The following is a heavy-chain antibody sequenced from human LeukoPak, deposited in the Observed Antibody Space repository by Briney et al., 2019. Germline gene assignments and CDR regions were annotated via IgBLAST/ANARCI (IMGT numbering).Heavy chain of an antibody. D-gene: IGHD1-1*01. CDR1: GFSFSSSG. CDR2: TRFDDSYK. CDR3: AKSSAGITWFDP. Sequence: GRSLRLSCAASGFSFSSSGMHWVRQAPGKGPEWVAFTRFDDSYKAYGDSVKGRFTISRDNSKNTLYLQMDSLRSDDTAVYYCAKSSAGITWFDPWGQGTLVTVSS. V-gene: IGHV3-30*02. J-gene: IGHJ5*02.